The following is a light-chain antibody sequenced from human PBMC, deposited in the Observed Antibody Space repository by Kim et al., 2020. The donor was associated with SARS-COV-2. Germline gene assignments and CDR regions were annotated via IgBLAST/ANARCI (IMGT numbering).Light chain of an antibody. V-gene: IGKV1-27*01. Sequence: ASVGDRVTITCRASQGISIYLAWYQQRPGKVPKLLIHASSTLQSGVPSRFSGSGSGTHFTLTISSLQPEDVATYYCQKYRSVPLTFGGGTKVEIK. CDR2: ASS. J-gene: IGKJ4*01. CDR1: QGISIY. CDR3: QKYRSVPLT.